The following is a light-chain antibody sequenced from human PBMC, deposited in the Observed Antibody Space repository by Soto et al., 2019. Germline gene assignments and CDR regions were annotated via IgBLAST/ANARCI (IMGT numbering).Light chain of an antibody. J-gene: IGLJ2*01. Sequence: QLVLTQPPSASGSPGQSVTISCTGTSSDVGGYHYVSWYQQHPGKAPKLMIHEVTKRPSGVPDRFSGSKSGNTASLTVSGLQGEDEADYYCSSYAGSNNLVFGGGTQLTVL. CDR3: SSYAGSNNLV. CDR1: SSDVGGYHY. V-gene: IGLV2-8*01. CDR2: EVT.